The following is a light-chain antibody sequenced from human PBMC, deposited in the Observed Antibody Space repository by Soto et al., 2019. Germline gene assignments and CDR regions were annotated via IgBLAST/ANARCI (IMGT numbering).Light chain of an antibody. CDR2: GAS. Sequence: EIVLTQSPGTLSLSPGERATLSCWASQSVASTYLGWYQQKPGQAPRLLIYGASSRATGIPDRFSGSGSGTDFTLTISRLEPEDFALYYCQQYAGSPTFGQGTRLEI. J-gene: IGKJ5*01. CDR3: QQYAGSPT. CDR1: QSVASTY. V-gene: IGKV3-20*01.